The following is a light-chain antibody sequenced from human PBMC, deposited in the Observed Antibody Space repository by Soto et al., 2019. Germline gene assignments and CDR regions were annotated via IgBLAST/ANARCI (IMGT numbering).Light chain of an antibody. CDR1: QSVNSY. CDR3: QQYARPPFA. Sequence: EIVLTQSPATLSLSPGERATLSCRASQSVNSYLAWYQQKPGQAPRLLLYDASSRATGIPDRVSGSGSGTDFTLTISRLEPEDFAVYYCQQYARPPFAFGQGTKVDIK. CDR2: DAS. J-gene: IGKJ2*01. V-gene: IGKV3-20*01.